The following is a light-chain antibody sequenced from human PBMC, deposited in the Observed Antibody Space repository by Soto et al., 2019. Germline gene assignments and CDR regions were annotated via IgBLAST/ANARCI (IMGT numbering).Light chain of an antibody. V-gene: IGLV2-14*01. J-gene: IGLJ2*01. Sequence: QSALTQPASVSGSPGQSITISCTGTSNDVGSYNYVSWYQQHPGKAPKLMIFEVTNRPSGVSNRFSGSKSGNTASLTISGLQAEDEATYDCSSYTSSNTLDVVFGGGTQLTVL. CDR2: EVT. CDR3: SSYTSSNTLDVV. CDR1: SNDVGSYNY.